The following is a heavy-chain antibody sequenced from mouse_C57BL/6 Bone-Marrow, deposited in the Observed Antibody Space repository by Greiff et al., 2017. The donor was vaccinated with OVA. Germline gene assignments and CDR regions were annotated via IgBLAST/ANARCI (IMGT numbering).Heavy chain of an antibody. Sequence: EVKLMESGAELVKPGASVKLSCTASGFNIKDYYMHWVKQRTEQGLEWIGRIDPEDGENKYAPKFQGKATITADPSSNPAYLPLSSLTSEDTAVYYCARGGLLRAMDYWGQGTSVTVSS. D-gene: IGHD1-1*01. CDR3: ARGGLLRAMDY. V-gene: IGHV14-2*01. CDR1: GFNIKDYY. CDR2: IDPEDGEN. J-gene: IGHJ4*01.